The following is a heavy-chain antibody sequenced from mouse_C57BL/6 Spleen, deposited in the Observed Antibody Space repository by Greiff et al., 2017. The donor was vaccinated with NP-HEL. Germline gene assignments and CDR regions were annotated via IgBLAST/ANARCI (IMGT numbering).Heavy chain of an antibody. V-gene: IGHV6-3*01. D-gene: IGHD6-5*01. CDR1: GFTFSNYW. CDR3: TGARREPNGWYFDV. Sequence: DVQLQESGGGLVQPGGSMKLSCVASGFTFSNYWMNWVRQSPEKGLEWVAQIRLKSDNYATHYAESVKGRFTISRDDSKSSVYLQMNNLRAEDTGIYYCTGARREPNGWYFDVWGTGTTVTVSS. CDR2: IRLKSDNYAT. J-gene: IGHJ1*03.